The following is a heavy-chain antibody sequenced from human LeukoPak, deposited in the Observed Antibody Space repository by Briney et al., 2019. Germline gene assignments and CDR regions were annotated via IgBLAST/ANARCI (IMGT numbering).Heavy chain of an antibody. J-gene: IGHJ4*02. CDR2: ISAYNGNT. CDR3: ARAPYYYDSSGYYAFDY. D-gene: IGHD3-22*01. CDR1: GYTFTSYG. Sequence: ASVKVSCKASGYTFTSYGISWVRQAPGQGIEWMGWISAYNGNTNYAQKLQGRVTMTTDTSTSTAYMELRSLRSDDTAVYYCARAPYYYDSSGYYAFDYWGQGTLVTVSS. V-gene: IGHV1-18*01.